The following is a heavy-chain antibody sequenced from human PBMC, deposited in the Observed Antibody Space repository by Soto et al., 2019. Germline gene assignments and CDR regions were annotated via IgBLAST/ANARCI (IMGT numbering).Heavy chain of an antibody. CDR1: GFTFSSYA. J-gene: IGHJ6*02. V-gene: IGHV3-23*01. Sequence: EVQLLESGGGLVQPGGSLRLSCAASGFTFSSYAMSWVRQAPGKGLEWVSAISGSGGSTYYADSVKGRFTISRDNSKNTLYLQMNSLRAEDTAVYYCAKEVGELGVVEVDYYYYYGMDVWGQGTTVTVSS. CDR2: ISGSGGST. CDR3: AKEVGELGVVEVDYYYYYGMDV. D-gene: IGHD2-15*01.